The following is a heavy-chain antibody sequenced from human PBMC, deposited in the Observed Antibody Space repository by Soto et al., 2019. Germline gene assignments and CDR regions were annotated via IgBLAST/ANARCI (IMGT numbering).Heavy chain of an antibody. J-gene: IGHJ1*01. CDR3: AKISGGRCMVRGDFSWWDG. CDR2: ISHDGSNT. Sequence: AGSLRLSCAASGFTFSIYGMHPVRQAPGKGLEWVSAISHDGSNTYYADSVKGRFTISRENLKNTVYLQRNSLRDDDTAVYYSAKISGGRCMVRGDFSWWDGWGKVTLGTV. D-gene: IGHD3-10*01. CDR1: GFTFSIYG. V-gene: IGHV3-30*18.